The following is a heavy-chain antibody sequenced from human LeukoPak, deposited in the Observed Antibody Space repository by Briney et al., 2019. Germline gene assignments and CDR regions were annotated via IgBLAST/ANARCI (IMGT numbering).Heavy chain of an antibody. Sequence: GESLKISCKGSGYRFTNWIAWVRQMPGKGLEWMGIIYPVDSDTRYSPSFQGRVTISADKSINTAYLQWSSLKASDTAMYYCARRSSSGWSNFDYWGQGTLVTVSS. J-gene: IGHJ4*02. D-gene: IGHD6-19*01. V-gene: IGHV5-51*01. CDR2: IYPVDSDT. CDR3: ARRSSSGWSNFDY. CDR1: GYRFTNW.